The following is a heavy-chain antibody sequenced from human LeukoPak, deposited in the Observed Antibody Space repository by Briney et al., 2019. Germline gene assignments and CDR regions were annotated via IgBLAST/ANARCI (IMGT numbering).Heavy chain of an antibody. Sequence: SETLSLTCTVSGGSISSYHWSWIRQPPGKGLEWIGLFYYSGSTNYNPSLKSRVTISIDTSKNQFSLKLSSVTAADTAVYYCARAPYGSATNNYYMDVWGKGTTVTVSS. CDR1: GGSISSYH. D-gene: IGHD3-10*01. CDR3: ARAPYGSATNNYYMDV. V-gene: IGHV4-59*01. J-gene: IGHJ6*03. CDR2: FYYSGST.